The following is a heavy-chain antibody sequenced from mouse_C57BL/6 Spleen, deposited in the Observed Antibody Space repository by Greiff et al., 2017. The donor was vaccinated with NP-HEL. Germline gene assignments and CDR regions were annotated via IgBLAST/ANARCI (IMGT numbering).Heavy chain of an antibody. CDR2: INPSNGGT. Sequence: QVQLQQPGAELVRPGTSVKLSCKASGYTFTSYWMHWVKQRPGQGLEWIGNINPSNGGTNYNEKFKSKATLTVDKSSSTAYMQLSSLTSEDSAVYYCASHDGYSAWFAYWGQGTLVTVSA. CDR1: GYTFTSYW. J-gene: IGHJ3*01. D-gene: IGHD2-3*01. CDR3: ASHDGYSAWFAY. V-gene: IGHV1-53*01.